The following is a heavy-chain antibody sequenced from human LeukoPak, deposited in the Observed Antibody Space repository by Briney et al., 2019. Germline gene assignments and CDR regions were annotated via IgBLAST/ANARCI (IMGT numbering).Heavy chain of an antibody. CDR3: ARDSSGYQ. Sequence: GGSLRLSCAASGFTFSDYSMNWVRQAPGKGLEWVANIKEDGSEKYYGDSVKGRFTISRDNAKNSLYPQMNSLRAEDTAVYYCARDSSGYQWGQGTLVTVSS. J-gene: IGHJ4*02. CDR1: GFTFSDYS. D-gene: IGHD3-22*01. V-gene: IGHV3-7*01. CDR2: IKEDGSEK.